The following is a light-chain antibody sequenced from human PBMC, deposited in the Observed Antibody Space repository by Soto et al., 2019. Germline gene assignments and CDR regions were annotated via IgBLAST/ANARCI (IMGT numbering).Light chain of an antibody. CDR3: QQYSCLPRT. J-gene: IGKJ1*01. CDR1: QNVLSNY. Sequence: EVGVTQSPCTLSLSQGERATLSCWASQNVLSNYLAWYQQKPGQAPRLLIYGASTRATGIPDRFGGSGSGTDFTLTISILEPEDFAVYYCQQYSCLPRTFGQGTKVDIK. V-gene: IGKV3-20*01. CDR2: GAS.